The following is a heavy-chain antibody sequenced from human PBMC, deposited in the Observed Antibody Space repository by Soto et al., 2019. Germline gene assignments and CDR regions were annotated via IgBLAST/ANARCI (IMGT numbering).Heavy chain of an antibody. Sequence: QVQLVQSGAEVKKPGASVKVSCKASGYTFTSYDINWVRQATGQGLEWMGWMNPNSGNTGYAQKFQGRVTMTRNTSISTAYRELSSLSSEATAVYYCARVAGEWELLLYYWGQGTLVTVSS. J-gene: IGHJ4*02. CDR1: GYTFTSYD. D-gene: IGHD1-26*01. CDR3: ARVAGEWELLLYY. CDR2: MNPNSGNT. V-gene: IGHV1-8*01.